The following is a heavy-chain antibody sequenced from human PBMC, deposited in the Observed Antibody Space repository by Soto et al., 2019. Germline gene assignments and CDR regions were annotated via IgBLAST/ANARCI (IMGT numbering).Heavy chain of an antibody. V-gene: IGHV3-30*18. CDR1: GFTFSSYG. CDR3: AKIAARTYYYYGMDV. D-gene: IGHD6-6*01. J-gene: IGHJ6*02. CDR2: ISYDGSNK. Sequence: LRLSCAASGFTFSSYGMHWVRQAPGKGLEWVAVISYDGSNKYYADSVKGRFTISRDNSKNTLYLQMNSLRAEDTAVYYCAKIAARTYYYYGMDVWGQGTTVTVSS.